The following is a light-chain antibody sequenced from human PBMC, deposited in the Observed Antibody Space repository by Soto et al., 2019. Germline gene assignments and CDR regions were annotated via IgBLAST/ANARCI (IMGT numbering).Light chain of an antibody. Sequence: DIQMTQSPSTLSASVGDRVTITCRASQSISSWLAWYQQKPGKAPKLLIYDASSLESGVPSRFSGSGSGTEFTLTIRSLQPDDFATYYCQQYNSYGTFGQGTKLEIK. CDR3: QQYNSYGT. CDR2: DAS. J-gene: IGKJ2*02. CDR1: QSISSW. V-gene: IGKV1-5*01.